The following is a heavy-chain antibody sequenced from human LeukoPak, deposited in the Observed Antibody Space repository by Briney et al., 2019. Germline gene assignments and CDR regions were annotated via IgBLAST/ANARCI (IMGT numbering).Heavy chain of an antibody. D-gene: IGHD2-2*01. Sequence: GGSLRLSCAASGFSFSNYAMSWVRQGPGKGLEWVSAIGGSIASTFYTDSVKGRFTISRDNSKNTLSLQMNSLRVEDTAVYYCVKDFVVVPGLVNYFYYWGQGTLVTVSS. V-gene: IGHV3-23*01. CDR3: VKDFVVVPGLVNYFYY. CDR1: GFSFSNYA. J-gene: IGHJ4*02. CDR2: IGGSIAST.